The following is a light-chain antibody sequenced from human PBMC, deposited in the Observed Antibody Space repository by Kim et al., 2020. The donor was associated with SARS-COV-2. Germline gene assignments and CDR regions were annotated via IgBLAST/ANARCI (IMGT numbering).Light chain of an antibody. Sequence: QYALTQPASVSGSPGQSITISCTGTSSDVGRYNLVSWYQQHPGKAPKVMIYEVSKWPSGVSNRFSGSKSGNTASLTISGLQAEDEDDYFCCAYAATNTYVFGTGTKVTVL. CDR3: CAYAATNTYV. J-gene: IGLJ1*01. CDR2: EVS. CDR1: SSDVGRYNL. V-gene: IGLV2-23*02.